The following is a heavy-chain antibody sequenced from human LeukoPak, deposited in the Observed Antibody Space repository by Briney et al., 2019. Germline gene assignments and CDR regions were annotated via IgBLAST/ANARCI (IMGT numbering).Heavy chain of an antibody. CDR2: ISSSSSYI. V-gene: IGHV3-21*01. CDR3: ARDLIAAAPGDWFDP. CDR1: GFTFSSYS. J-gene: IGHJ5*02. D-gene: IGHD6-13*01. Sequence: GGSLRLSCAASGFTFSSYSMNWVRQAPGKGLEWVSSISSSSSYIYYADSVKGRFTISRDNAKNSLYLQMDSLRAEDTAVYYCARDLIAAAPGDWFDPWGQGTLVTVSS.